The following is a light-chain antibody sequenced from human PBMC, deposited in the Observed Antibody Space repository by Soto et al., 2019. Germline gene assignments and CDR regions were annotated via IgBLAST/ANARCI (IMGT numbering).Light chain of an antibody. CDR2: DAS. CDR1: QSVSNNY. CDR3: QQYGSSPNT. Sequence: EIVLTQSPATLSLSPGERATLSCGASQSVSNNYLAWYQQKPGLAPRLLIYDASSRATGIPDRFSGSGSGTEFTLTISRLEPEDFAVYYCQQYGSSPNTFGQGTKLEIK. J-gene: IGKJ2*01. V-gene: IGKV3D-20*01.